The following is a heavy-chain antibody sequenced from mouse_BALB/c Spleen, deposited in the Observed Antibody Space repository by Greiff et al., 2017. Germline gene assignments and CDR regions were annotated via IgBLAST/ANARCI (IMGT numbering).Heavy chain of an antibody. CDR3: ARDRGNSYAMDY. D-gene: IGHD2-1*01. Sequence: VKLQESGPGLVAPSQSLSITCTASGFSLTGYGVNWVRQPPGQGLEWLGMIWGDGSTDYNSALKSRLSISKDNSKSQGFLKMNSLQTDDTARYYCARDRGNSYAMDYWGQGTSVTVSS. CDR1: GFSLTGYG. J-gene: IGHJ4*01. CDR2: IWGDGST. V-gene: IGHV2-6-7*01.